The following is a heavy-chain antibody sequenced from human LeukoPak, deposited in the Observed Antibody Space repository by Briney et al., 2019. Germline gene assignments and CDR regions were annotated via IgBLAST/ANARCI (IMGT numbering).Heavy chain of an antibody. CDR1: GFTVSSNY. J-gene: IGHJ4*02. CDR2: IYSGGST. Sequence: GGSLRLSCAASGFTVSSNYMNWVRQAPGKGLEWVSIIYSGGSTYYADSVKGRFTISRDNSKNTVYLQMSSLRAEDTAVYYCASSSRPAAGPYYFDYWGQGTLVTVSS. CDR3: ASSSRPAAGPYYFDY. V-gene: IGHV3-53*01. D-gene: IGHD6-13*01.